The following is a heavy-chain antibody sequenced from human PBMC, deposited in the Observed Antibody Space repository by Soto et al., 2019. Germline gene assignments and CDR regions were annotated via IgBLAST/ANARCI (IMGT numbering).Heavy chain of an antibody. CDR1: GYSFSGYG. CDR3: TRDRAREGYFGMDV. V-gene: IGHV1-3*01. J-gene: IGHJ6*02. Sequence: AASVKVSCKASGYSFSGYGVHWVRRAPRQRFEWMGWINVAKGKTKYSQKFQGRVTVTRDTSASTVYMDLSGLRSEDTAVYYCTRDRAREGYFGMDVWGQGTTVTVSS. D-gene: IGHD5-12*01. CDR2: INVAKGKT.